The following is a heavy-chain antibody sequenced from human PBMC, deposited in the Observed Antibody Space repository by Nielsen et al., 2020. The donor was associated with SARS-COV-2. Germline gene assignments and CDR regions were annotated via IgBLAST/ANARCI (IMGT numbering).Heavy chain of an antibody. CDR3: ARGRGKYCGGDCYLFDD. J-gene: IGHJ4*02. V-gene: IGHV3-23*01. CDR2: ISGSDST. CDR1: GFTFSSYA. D-gene: IGHD2-21*02. Sequence: GGSLRLSCAASGFTFSSYAMSWVRQAPGKSLEWVSTISGSDSTYYADSVKGRFTISRDNSKNTVYLQMNSLRADDTAGYYCARGRGKYCGGDCYLFDDWGQGTLVTVSS.